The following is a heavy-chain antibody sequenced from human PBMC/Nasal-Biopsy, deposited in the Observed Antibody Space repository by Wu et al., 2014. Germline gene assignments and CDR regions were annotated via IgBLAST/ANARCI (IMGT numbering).Heavy chain of an antibody. CDR2: ISGSGGNT. J-gene: IGHJ4*02. V-gene: IGHV3-23*01. CDR1: GFTFSRYA. Sequence: LRLSCAASGFTFSRYAMTWVRQAPGKGLEWVSAISGSGGNTYYADSVKGRFTISRDNSRSTLYLQMSSLGAEDTALYYCGKGWSSSSSNPIDYWGQGSLVTVSS. D-gene: IGHD6-6*01. CDR3: GKGWSSSSSNPIDY.